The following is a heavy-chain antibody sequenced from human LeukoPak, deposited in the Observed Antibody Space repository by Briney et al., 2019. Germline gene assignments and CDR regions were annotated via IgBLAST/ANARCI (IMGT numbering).Heavy chain of an antibody. Sequence: SVKVSCKASGGTFSSYAISWVRQAPGQGLEWMGRIIPIFGIANYAQKFQGRVTITADKSTSTAYMELSSLRSEDTAVYYCARDRYCSSTSCHLNGWFDPWGQGTLVTVSS. D-gene: IGHD2-2*01. CDR3: ARDRYCSSTSCHLNGWFDP. V-gene: IGHV1-69*04. J-gene: IGHJ5*02. CDR1: GGTFSSYA. CDR2: IIPIFGIA.